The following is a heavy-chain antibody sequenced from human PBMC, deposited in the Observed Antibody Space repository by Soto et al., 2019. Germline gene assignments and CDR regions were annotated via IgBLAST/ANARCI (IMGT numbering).Heavy chain of an antibody. J-gene: IGHJ5*02. CDR1: GYTFSSYD. D-gene: IGHD3-3*01. CDR2: MNPNSGKT. Sequence: QVQLVQSGAEVKKPGASVKVSCKASGYTFSSYDINWVRQATGQGPEWMGWMNPNSGKTGYAQKFQGRVTMTRNTSTSTAYMELSSLRSDDTAIYYCARSSGGNFGIIIEGSNWFDPWGQGTLVTVSS. CDR3: ARSSGGNFGIIIEGSNWFDP. V-gene: IGHV1-8*01.